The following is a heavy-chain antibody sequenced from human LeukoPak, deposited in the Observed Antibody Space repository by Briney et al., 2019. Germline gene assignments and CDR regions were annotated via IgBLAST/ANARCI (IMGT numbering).Heavy chain of an antibody. D-gene: IGHD3-22*01. CDR2: MSYSGST. CDR1: GGSISSFY. J-gene: IGHJ4*02. V-gene: IGHV4-59*01. CDR3: ARDSGYYDSSGYYALNYFDY. Sequence: SETLSLTCAVSGGSISSFYWGWIRQPPGKGLEWIAYMSYSGSTNYNPSLKSRVTISLDTSKNQFSLKLTSVTAADTAVYYCARDSGYYDSSGYYALNYFDYWGQGALVTVSS.